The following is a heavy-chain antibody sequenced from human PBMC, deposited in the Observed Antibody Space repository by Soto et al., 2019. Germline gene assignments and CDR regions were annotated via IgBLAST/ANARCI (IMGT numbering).Heavy chain of an antibody. CDR2: MCSTSNIA. CDR1: GFTFTDYS. Sequence: PGGSLRLSCAGSGFTFTDYSMIWVRQAPGKGLEWISYMCSTSNIAYYVDSVNGRFTTSRDNDKNSLYLQMNSLRDEDTAVYYCASCYGDYEFPCEYWGQGXLVTVYS. D-gene: IGHD4-17*01. V-gene: IGHV3-48*02. CDR3: ASCYGDYEFPCEY. J-gene: IGHJ4*02.